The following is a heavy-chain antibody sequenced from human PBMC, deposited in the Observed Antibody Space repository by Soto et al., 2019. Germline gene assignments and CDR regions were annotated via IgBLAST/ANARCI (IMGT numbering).Heavy chain of an antibody. Sequence: EVQLFESGGGLVQPGGSLRLSCAASGFTCSSYAMSWVRQAPGKGLEWVSAISGSAGSTYYAASVKGRFTISRDTSKNTLYLQMNSLRVEDTAVYYCAKGLTGAPYYAMDVWGQGTTVTVSS. CDR2: ISGSAGST. CDR3: AKGLTGAPYYAMDV. J-gene: IGHJ6*02. V-gene: IGHV3-23*01. CDR1: GFTCSSYA. D-gene: IGHD7-27*01.